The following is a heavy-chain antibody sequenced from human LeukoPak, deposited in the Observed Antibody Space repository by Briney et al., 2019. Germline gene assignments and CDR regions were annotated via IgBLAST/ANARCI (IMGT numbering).Heavy chain of an antibody. CDR1: GGSFSGYY. Sequence: SETLSLTCAVYGGSFSGYYWSWIRQPPGKGLEWIGEINHSGGTNYNPSLKSRVTISVDTSKNQFSLKLSSVTAADTAVYYCARGPTDCSGGSCYYYYYYGMDVWGQGTTVTVSS. D-gene: IGHD2-15*01. J-gene: IGHJ6*02. CDR2: INHSGGT. CDR3: ARGPTDCSGGSCYYYYYYGMDV. V-gene: IGHV4-34*01.